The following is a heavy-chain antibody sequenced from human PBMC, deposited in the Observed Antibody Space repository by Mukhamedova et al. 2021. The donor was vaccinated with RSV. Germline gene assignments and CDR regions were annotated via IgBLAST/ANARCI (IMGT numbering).Heavy chain of an antibody. CDR2: IWYDGSNK. CDR3: ARYSSASGFSFDH. J-gene: IGHJ4*02. Sequence: AVIWYDGSNKYYADSVKGRFTISRDNSKNTLSLQMNSVRAEDTALYYCARYSSASGFSFDHWCQGTLVTVSS. D-gene: IGHD3-22*01. V-gene: IGHV3-33*01.